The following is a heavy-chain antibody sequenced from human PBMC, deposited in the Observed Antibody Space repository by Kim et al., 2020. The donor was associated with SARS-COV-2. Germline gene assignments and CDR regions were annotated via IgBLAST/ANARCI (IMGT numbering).Heavy chain of an antibody. CDR1: GFTVSSNY. J-gene: IGHJ6*02. CDR3: ARDGGDRGYYYYGMDV. V-gene: IGHV3-66*01. D-gene: IGHD2-21*01. Sequence: GGSLRLSCAASGFTVSSNYMSWVRQAPGKGLEWVSVIYSGGSTYYADSVEGRFTISRDNSKNTLYLQMNSLRAEDTAVYYCARDGGDRGYYYYGMDVWGQGTTVTVSS. CDR2: IYSGGST.